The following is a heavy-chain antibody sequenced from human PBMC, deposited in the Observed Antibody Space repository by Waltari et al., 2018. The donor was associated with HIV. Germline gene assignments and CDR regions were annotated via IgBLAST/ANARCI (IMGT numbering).Heavy chain of an antibody. CDR1: DASINSDNYY. CDR2: VYYRGST. V-gene: IGHV4-31*02. J-gene: IGHJ2*01. CDR3: ARVVYWYFDL. Sequence: QVQLQESGPGLVKPSQTLSLSCIVSDASINSDNYYWAWIRQHPERALECVGFVYYRGSTVSNPSFKIRATISVDTSKNQFSLKLTSMTAADTAVYYCARVVYWYFDLWGRGTLVTVSS.